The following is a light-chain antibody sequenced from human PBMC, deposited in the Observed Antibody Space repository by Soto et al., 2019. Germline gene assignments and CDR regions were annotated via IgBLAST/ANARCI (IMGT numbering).Light chain of an antibody. CDR2: EVT. Sequence: QSALTQPPSVSGSPGQSVTISCTGTSSDVGNYNSVSWYQQPPGTVPKLMIYEVTNRPSGVPDRFSGSKSGNTASLTISGLQPEYEADYYCSSYTTSNTYVFGTGTKLTVL. J-gene: IGLJ1*01. CDR3: SSYTTSNTYV. CDR1: SSDVGNYNS. V-gene: IGLV2-18*02.